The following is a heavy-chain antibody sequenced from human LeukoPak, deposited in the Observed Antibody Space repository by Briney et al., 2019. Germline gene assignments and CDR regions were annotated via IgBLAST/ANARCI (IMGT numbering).Heavy chain of an antibody. CDR3: AAGRRLGELLFDY. CDR2: INPIFNIL. V-gene: IGHV1-69*13. Sequence: SVKVSCKASEGTFGGYSIDWVRQAPGQGLDWVGGINPIFNILYYAQNFQGRVTITADESTNTAYLELDSLKHDDTAVYYCAAGRRLGELLFDYWGQGTLVTVSS. J-gene: IGHJ4*02. CDR1: EGTFGGYS. D-gene: IGHD3-10*01.